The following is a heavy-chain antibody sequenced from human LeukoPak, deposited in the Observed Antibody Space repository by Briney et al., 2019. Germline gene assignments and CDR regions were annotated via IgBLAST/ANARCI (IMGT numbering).Heavy chain of an antibody. CDR3: ARDAAYYGSGIFDY. V-gene: IGHV3-21*01. J-gene: IGHJ4*02. CDR1: GFTFSSYS. Sequence: GGSLRLSCAASGFTFSSYSINWVRQAPGKGLEWVSSISSSSSYIYYADSVKGRFTISRDNAKNSLYLEMNSLRAEDTAVYYCARDAAYYGSGIFDYWGQGTLVTVSS. CDR2: ISSSSSYI. D-gene: IGHD3-10*01.